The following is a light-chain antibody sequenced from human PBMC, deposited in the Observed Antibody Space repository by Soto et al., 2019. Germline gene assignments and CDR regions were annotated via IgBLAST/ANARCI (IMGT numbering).Light chain of an antibody. Sequence: QSVLTQPPSVSGAPGQRVTISCTGSTSNIGAGYDVHWYQHRPGTAPRLLIFGNNRRPSGVPVPDRFSGSKSGTSASLAITGLQAEDEGDYYCQSSDSSPDARYVFGTGIKLTVL. V-gene: IGLV1-40*01. CDR2: GNN. CDR1: TSNIGAGYD. J-gene: IGLJ1*01. CDR3: QSSDSSPDARYV.